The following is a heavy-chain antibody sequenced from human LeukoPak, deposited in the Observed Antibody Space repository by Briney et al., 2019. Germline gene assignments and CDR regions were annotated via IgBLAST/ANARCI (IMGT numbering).Heavy chain of an antibody. CDR1: GFTFSSYG. J-gene: IGHJ4*02. CDR3: ARSPISSWGIDY. V-gene: IGHV3-33*01. Sequence: GGSLRLSCGASGFTFSSYGMHWVRQAPGKGLEWVAVIWYDGSNKYYADSVKGRFTISRDNSKNTLYLQMNSLRAEDTAVYYCARSPISSWGIDYWGQGTLVTVSS. D-gene: IGHD6-13*01. CDR2: IWYDGSNK.